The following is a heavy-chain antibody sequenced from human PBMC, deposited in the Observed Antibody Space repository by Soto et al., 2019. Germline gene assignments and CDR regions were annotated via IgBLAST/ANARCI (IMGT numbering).Heavy chain of an antibody. J-gene: IGHJ4*02. CDR1: GFTFSSYA. D-gene: IGHD2-2*01. CDR3: ARVLVPAAMFAY. Sequence: QVQLVESGGGVVQPGRSLRLSCAASGFTFSSYAMHWVRQDPGKGLERVAVISYDGSNKYYADSEKGQFTVSRDNSKNTLYLQMNILRAEHTAVYYCARVLVPAAMFAYWGQGTLVTVST. V-gene: IGHV3-30-3*01. CDR2: ISYDGSNK.